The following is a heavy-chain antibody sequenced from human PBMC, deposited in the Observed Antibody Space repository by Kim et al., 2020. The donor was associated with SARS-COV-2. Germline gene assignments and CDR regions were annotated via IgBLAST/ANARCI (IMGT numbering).Heavy chain of an antibody. V-gene: IGHV4-61*01. CDR1: GGSVSSGSYY. CDR2: IYYSGST. J-gene: IGHJ3*02. CDR3: ARDRGDCSGGSCLDAFDI. D-gene: IGHD2-15*01. Sequence: SETLSLTCTVSGGSVSSGSYYWSWIRQPPGKGLEWIGYIYYSGSTNYNPSLKSRVTISVDTSKNQFSLKLSSVTAADTAVYYCARDRGDCSGGSCLDAFDIWGQETMGTVSS.